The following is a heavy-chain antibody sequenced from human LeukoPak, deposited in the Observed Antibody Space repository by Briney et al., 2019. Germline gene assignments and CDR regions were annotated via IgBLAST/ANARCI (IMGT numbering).Heavy chain of an antibody. CDR2: IRSKAYGGPT. V-gene: IGHV3-49*04. CDR3: SKWVRFGEFYDY. Sequence: GGSLRLSCTACGFTFGDYAMIWVRQAPGKGLEGVGFIRSKAYGGPTEYAASVKGRFTISRDESKSIAYLQMNSLKTEDTGVYYCSKWVRFGEFYDYWGQGTLVTVSS. CDR1: GFTFGDYA. D-gene: IGHD3-10*01. J-gene: IGHJ4*02.